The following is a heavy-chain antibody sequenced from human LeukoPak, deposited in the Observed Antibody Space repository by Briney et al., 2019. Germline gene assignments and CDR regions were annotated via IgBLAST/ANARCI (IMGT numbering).Heavy chain of an antibody. V-gene: IGHV3-23*01. CDR2: ISGSGGST. D-gene: IGHD3-22*01. CDR1: GFTFSSYA. J-gene: IGHJ4*02. CDR3: AREPPEDYYDSRKAFDY. Sequence: PGGSLRLSCAASGFTFSSYAMSWVRQAPGKGLEWVSAISGSGGSTYYADSVKGRFTISRDNSKNTLYLQMNSLRAEDTAVYYCAREPPEDYYDSRKAFDYWGQGTLVTVSS.